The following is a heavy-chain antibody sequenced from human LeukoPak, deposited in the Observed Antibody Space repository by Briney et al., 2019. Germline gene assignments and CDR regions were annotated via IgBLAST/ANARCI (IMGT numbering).Heavy chain of an antibody. V-gene: IGHV3-21*01. CDR1: GFTFSSYS. CDR2: ISSSSSYI. CDR3: ARDRRSVQPYYYYGMDV. J-gene: IGHJ6*02. Sequence: GGSLRLSCAASGFTFSSYSMNWVRQAPGKGLEWVSSISSSSSYIYYADSVKGRFTISRDNAKNSLYLQMNSLRAEDTAVYYCARDRRSVQPYYYYGMDVWGQGTTVTVSS.